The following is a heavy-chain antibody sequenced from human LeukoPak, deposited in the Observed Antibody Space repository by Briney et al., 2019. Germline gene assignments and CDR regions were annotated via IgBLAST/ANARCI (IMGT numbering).Heavy chain of an antibody. CDR3: AKGGYVPGARHWFDP. V-gene: IGHV3-30*18. CDR1: GFTFSSYG. Sequence: GRSLRLSCVASGFTFSSYGMHWVRQAPGKGLEWVAVISYDGSNKYYADSVKGRFTISRDNSKNTLDLQMNSLRVEDTAVYYCAKGGYVPGARHWFDPWGQGTQVTVSS. D-gene: IGHD2-2*01. J-gene: IGHJ5*02. CDR2: ISYDGSNK.